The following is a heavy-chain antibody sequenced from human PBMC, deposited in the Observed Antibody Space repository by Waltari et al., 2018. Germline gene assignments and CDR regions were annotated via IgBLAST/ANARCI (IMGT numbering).Heavy chain of an antibody. CDR1: GGSIVSSNW. Sequence: VQLQESGPGLVTPSGTLSLTCAVSGGSIVSSNWWSWVRQPPGQGREWIGEIFHSGGTHYNPSLKSRVIISIDKSKNQFSLELTSVTAADTAVYYCVEREIVSRRGDYWGQGTLVTVSS. V-gene: IGHV4-4*02. J-gene: IGHJ4*02. D-gene: IGHD3-16*02. CDR3: VEREIVSRRGDY. CDR2: IFHSGGT.